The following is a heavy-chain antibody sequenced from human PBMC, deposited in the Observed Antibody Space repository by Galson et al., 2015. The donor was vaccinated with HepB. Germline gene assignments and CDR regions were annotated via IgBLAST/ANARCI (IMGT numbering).Heavy chain of an antibody. V-gene: IGHV3-48*03. J-gene: IGHJ6*02. CDR3: ARDFKLEQNHYYYYYGMDV. D-gene: IGHD1/OR15-1a*01. Sequence: SLRLSCAASGFTFSSYEMNWVRQAPGKGLEWVSYISSSGSTIYYADSVKGRFTISRDNAKNSLYLQMNSLRAEDTAVYYCARDFKLEQNHYYYYYGMDVWGQGTTVTVSS. CDR1: GFTFSSYE. CDR2: ISSSGSTI.